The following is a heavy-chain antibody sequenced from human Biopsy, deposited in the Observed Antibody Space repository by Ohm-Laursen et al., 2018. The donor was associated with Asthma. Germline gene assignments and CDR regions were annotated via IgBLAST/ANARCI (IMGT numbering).Heavy chain of an antibody. J-gene: IGHJ5*02. CDR3: ARASVAAPSNWFDP. Sequence: SQTLSLTCTVSGASIKTDDHYWSWLRQPPGKGLEWFGFIHYSGSTSYNPSLKGGVTISVDTSKNQFSLKLSSVTAADTAVYYCARASVAAPSNWFDPWGQRTLVTVSS. D-gene: IGHD6-19*01. CDR2: IHYSGST. CDR1: GASIKTDDHY. V-gene: IGHV4-30-4*01.